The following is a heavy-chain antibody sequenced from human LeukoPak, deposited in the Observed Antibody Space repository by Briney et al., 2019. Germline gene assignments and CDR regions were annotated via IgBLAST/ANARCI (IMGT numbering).Heavy chain of an antibody. V-gene: IGHV3-7*01. J-gene: IGHJ5*02. CDR2: IKQDGSEK. D-gene: IGHD3-10*01. CDR3: ARGPKYYYGSGSYLTVS. CDR1: GFTFSSYW. Sequence: GGSLRLSCAASGFTFSSYWMSWVRQAPGKGLGWVANIKQDGSEKYYVDSVKGRFTISRDNAKNSLYLQMNSLRAEDTAVYYCARGPKYYYGSGSYLTVSWGQGTLVTVSS.